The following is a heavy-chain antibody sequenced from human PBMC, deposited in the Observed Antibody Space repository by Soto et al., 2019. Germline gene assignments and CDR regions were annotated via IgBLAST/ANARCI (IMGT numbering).Heavy chain of an antibody. CDR1: GGSISSYY. D-gene: IGHD6-19*01. J-gene: IGHJ4*02. CDR2: IYYSGST. Sequence: QVQLQESGPGLVKPSETLSLTCTVSGGSISSYYWSWIRQPPGKGLEWIGYIYYSGSTNYNPSLKSRVTISVDPSKNQFSLKLSSVTAADTAVYYCARSIAVAVTFDYWGQGTLVTVSS. V-gene: IGHV4-59*01. CDR3: ARSIAVAVTFDY.